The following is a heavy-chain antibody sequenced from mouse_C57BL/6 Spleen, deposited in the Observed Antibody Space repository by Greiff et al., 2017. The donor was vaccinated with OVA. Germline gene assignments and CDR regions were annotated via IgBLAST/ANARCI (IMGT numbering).Heavy chain of an antibody. CDR2: IDPENGTT. D-gene: IGHD2-2*01. CDR3: TLYGYDWYFDV. J-gene: IGHJ1*03. CDR1: GFNIKDDY. Sequence: EVQGVESGAELVRPGASVKLSCTASGFNIKDDYMHWVKQGPETGLEWIGWIDPENGTTEYASKFKGKATITADTSSNTAYLQLSSLTAENTAVYYSTLYGYDWYFDVWGTGTTVTVSS. V-gene: IGHV14-4*01.